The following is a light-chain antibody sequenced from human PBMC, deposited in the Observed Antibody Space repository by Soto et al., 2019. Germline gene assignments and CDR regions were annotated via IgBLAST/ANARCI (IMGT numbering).Light chain of an antibody. CDR2: GTS. Sequence: IVLTQSPGTLSLSLGERATLSCRASQSVSSSYLVWYQQRPGQPPRLLIYGTSTRAAGISDRFSGSGSGTDFTLTIYRLEPGDSAVYYCQQYGTSALTFGGGTKV. J-gene: IGKJ4*01. CDR3: QQYGTSALT. V-gene: IGKV3-20*01. CDR1: QSVSSSY.